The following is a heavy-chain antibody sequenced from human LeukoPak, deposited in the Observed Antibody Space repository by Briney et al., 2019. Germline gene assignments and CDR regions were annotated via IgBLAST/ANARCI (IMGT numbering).Heavy chain of an antibody. Sequence: PGGSLRLSCAASGFTFSNAWMSWVRQAPGKGLEWVGRIKSKTDGGTTDYAAPVKGRFTISGDDSKNTLYLQMNSLKTEDTAVYYCTTGPRDGGKRKFFDYWGQGTLVTVSS. CDR2: IKSKTDGGTT. D-gene: IGHD4-23*01. CDR3: TTGPRDGGKRKFFDY. V-gene: IGHV3-15*01. J-gene: IGHJ4*02. CDR1: GFTFSNAW.